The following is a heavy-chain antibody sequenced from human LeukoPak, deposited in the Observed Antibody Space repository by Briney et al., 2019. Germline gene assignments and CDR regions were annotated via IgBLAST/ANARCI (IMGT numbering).Heavy chain of an antibody. Sequence: SETLSLTCSVSGDSISSYFWSWIRQPAGKGLEWIGRIYGGGGTNFSPSFRSRITMSVESSKSQVSLNLKYVTAADTAVYYCAGGPRDGYNKDDYWGQGTLVTVSS. CDR1: GDSISSYF. CDR3: AGGPRDGYNKDDY. D-gene: IGHD5-24*01. V-gene: IGHV4-4*07. CDR2: IYGGGGT. J-gene: IGHJ4*02.